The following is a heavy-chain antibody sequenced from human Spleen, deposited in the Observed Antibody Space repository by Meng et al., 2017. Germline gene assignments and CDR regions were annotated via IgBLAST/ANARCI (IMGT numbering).Heavy chain of an antibody. CDR2: ITVYSGNT. CDR3: ATRGNPYLNC. Sequence: VQRVRAGAVVQKPGVSVKVSCNAYGYSFTNYDLTWVQQAPGQGLEWMGQITVYSGNTKYAQKVQERVTLTTDTSTTTAYMELRGLTSDDTAVYFCATRGNPYLNCWGQGTLVTVSS. CDR1: GYSFTNYD. V-gene: IGHV1-18*04. J-gene: IGHJ4*02.